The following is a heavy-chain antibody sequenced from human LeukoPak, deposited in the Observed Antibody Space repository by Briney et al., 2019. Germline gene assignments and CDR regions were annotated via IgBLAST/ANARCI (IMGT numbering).Heavy chain of an antibody. V-gene: IGHV3-11*04. CDR1: GFTLGDYA. CDR2: ISSSGSTI. CDR3: ARGRDFSNP. J-gene: IGHJ5*02. D-gene: IGHD3-3*01. Sequence: GGSLRLSCTTSGFTLGDYAMNWFRQAPGKGLEWVSYISSSGSTIYYADSVKGRFTISRDNAKNTLYLQMNSLRAEDTAVYYCARGRDFSNPWGQGTLVTVSS.